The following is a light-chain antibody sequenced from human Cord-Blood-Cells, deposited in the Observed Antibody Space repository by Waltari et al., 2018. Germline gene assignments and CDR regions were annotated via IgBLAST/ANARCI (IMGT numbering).Light chain of an antibody. J-gene: IGKJ4*01. CDR1: QSISSY. V-gene: IGKV1-39*01. CDR2: AAS. Sequence: DIQMTQSTSSLSASVGDRVTITCRASQSISSYLNWYQQKPGKAPKLLIYAASSLQSGAPSRFSGSGSGTDFTLTISSLQPEDFATYYCQQSYSTPTFGGGTKVEIK. CDR3: QQSYSTPT.